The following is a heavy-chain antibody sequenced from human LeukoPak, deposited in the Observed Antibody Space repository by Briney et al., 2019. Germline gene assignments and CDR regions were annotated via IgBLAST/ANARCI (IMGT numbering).Heavy chain of an antibody. CDR3: CHSLSGRTGAFDI. CDR2: TYYRSKWYN. CDR1: GDSVSSNSAA. J-gene: IGHJ3*02. Sequence: SQTLSLTCAISGDSVSSNSAAWNWIRRSPSRGLEWLGRTYYRSKWYNVYAVSVKSRITINPDTSKNQFSLQLDSVTPEDTAVYYCCHSLSGRTGAFDIWGRGTVVTVSS. V-gene: IGHV6-1*01. D-gene: IGHD2-21*01.